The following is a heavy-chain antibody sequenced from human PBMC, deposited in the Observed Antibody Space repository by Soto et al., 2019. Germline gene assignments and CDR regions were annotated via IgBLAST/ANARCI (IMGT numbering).Heavy chain of an antibody. D-gene: IGHD5-18*01. CDR2: IIPIFGTA. V-gene: IGHV1-69*13. CDR3: ARDSLTPRPNPYSYGPPYYYYGMDV. Sequence: GASVKVSCKASGGTFSSYAISWVRQAPGQGLEWMGGIIPIFGTANYAQKFQGRVTITADESTSTAYMELSSLRSEDTAVYYCARDSLTPRPNPYSYGPPYYYYGMDVWGQGTTVTVSS. CDR1: GGTFSSYA. J-gene: IGHJ6*02.